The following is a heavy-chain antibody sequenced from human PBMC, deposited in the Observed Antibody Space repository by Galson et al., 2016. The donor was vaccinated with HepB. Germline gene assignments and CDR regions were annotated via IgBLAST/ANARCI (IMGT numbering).Heavy chain of an antibody. J-gene: IGHJ3*01. Sequence: PALVKPPQTLTVTCTFSGFSFRTSGVGVGWIRQPPGKALEWLALIYWDGDERYNPSLKTRLTVTKDTSKNQVVLTMTNTDPVDTATYFCARRIPYPNTWNAFDFWGQGTMVTVSS. CDR2: IYWDGDE. D-gene: IGHD1-1*01. CDR3: ARRIPYPNTWNAFDF. V-gene: IGHV2-5*02. CDR1: GFSFRTSGVG.